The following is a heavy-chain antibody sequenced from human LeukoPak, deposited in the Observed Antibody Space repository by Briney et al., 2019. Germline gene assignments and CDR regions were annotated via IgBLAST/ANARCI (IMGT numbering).Heavy chain of an antibody. D-gene: IGHD1-20*01. CDR3: ARGRNWNLEGMDV. Sequence: GGSLRLSCAASGFTFSSYAMSWVRQAPGKGLEWVSSISSSSSYIYYADSVKGRFTISRDNAKNSLYLQMNSLRAEDTAVYYCARGRNWNLEGMDVWGQGTTVTVSS. J-gene: IGHJ6*02. V-gene: IGHV3-21*01. CDR2: ISSSSSYI. CDR1: GFTFSSYA.